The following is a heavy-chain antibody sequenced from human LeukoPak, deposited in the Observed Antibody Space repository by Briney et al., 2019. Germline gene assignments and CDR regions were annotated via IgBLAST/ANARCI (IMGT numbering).Heavy chain of an antibody. J-gene: IGHJ3*02. CDR3: ATDRLEIYSFHI. D-gene: IGHD1-1*01. CDR1: GYSLSDLS. Sequence: ASVKVSCRASGYSLSDLSIHWVRHVGGKGLEWMGGFEPEEGEHGETIFAQNFEDRLTLTEDTAADTAYMELASLTSEDTAVYYCATDRLEIYSFHIWGQGTMVTVSS. V-gene: IGHV1-24*01. CDR2: FEPEEGEHGET.